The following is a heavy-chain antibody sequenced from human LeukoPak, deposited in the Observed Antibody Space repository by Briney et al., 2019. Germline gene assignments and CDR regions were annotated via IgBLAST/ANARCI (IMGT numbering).Heavy chain of an antibody. Sequence: PSETLSLTCTVSGGSISSSSYFWGWIRQPPGKGLEWIGSIYYSGSTYYNPSLRSRVTISEDTSKNQFSLKLSSVTAADTAVYYCARGGLAPFYYFDLWGQGTLVTVSA. CDR2: IYYSGST. J-gene: IGHJ4*02. V-gene: IGHV4-39*02. CDR1: GGSISSSSYF. CDR3: ARGGLAPFYYFDL. D-gene: IGHD2-15*01.